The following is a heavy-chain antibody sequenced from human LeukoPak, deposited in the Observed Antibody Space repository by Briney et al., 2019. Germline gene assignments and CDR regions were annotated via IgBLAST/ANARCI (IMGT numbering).Heavy chain of an antibody. Sequence: GRSLRHSRSASGFTFSTYGMLWVAQAPGKGLEWVAVIWNDGTNKYYADSVKGRFTISRDISKNTLHLQMNGLRAEDTAIYYGARGGIAAADIDYWGQGTLVTVSS. CDR3: ARGGIAAADIDY. D-gene: IGHD6-13*01. CDR1: GFTFSTYG. CDR2: IWNDGTNK. J-gene: IGHJ4*02. V-gene: IGHV3-33*01.